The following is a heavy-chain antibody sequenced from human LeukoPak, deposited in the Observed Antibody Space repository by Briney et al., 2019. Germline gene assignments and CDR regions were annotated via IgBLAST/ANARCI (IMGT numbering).Heavy chain of an antibody. CDR2: ISGRGDST. D-gene: IGHD3-10*01. V-gene: IGHV3-53*01. J-gene: IGHJ4*02. Sequence: GGSLRLSCAASGFTVSSNYMSWVRQAPGKGLEWVSVISGRGDSTYYADSVKGRFTISRDNSKSTVYLQMNSLRAEDTAVYYCARVPYYGIDYWGQGTLVTVSS. CDR1: GFTVSSNY. CDR3: ARVPYYGIDY.